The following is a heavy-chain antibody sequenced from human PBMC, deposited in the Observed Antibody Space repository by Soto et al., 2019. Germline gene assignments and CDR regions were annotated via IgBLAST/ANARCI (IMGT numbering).Heavy chain of an antibody. CDR2: IFYSGST. V-gene: IGHV4-61*01. Sequence: QVQLQESGPGLVKPSETLSLTCTVSGGSVSSGSYYWNWIRQPPGKGLEWIGYIFYSGSTTYNPYLKSRVTISVDTSKNQFSLKLSSVTAADTAVYYCARGMSGDLTWALYWGQGTLVTVSS. J-gene: IGHJ4*02. CDR3: ARGMSGDLTWALY. D-gene: IGHD3-3*01. CDR1: GGSVSSGSYY.